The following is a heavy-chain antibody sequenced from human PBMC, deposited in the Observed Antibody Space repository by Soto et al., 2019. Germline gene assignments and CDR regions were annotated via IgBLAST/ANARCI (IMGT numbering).Heavy chain of an antibody. CDR1: GGTFSSYT. Sequence: QVQLVQSGAEVKKPGSSVKVSCKASGGTFSSYTISWVRQAPGQGLEWMGRIIPILGIANYAQKFQGRVTITADKSTSTAYMELSSLRSEDTAVYYCARGATGPNWVDYWGQGTLVTVSS. D-gene: IGHD1-1*01. CDR2: IIPILGIA. CDR3: ARGATGPNWVDY. V-gene: IGHV1-69*02. J-gene: IGHJ4*02.